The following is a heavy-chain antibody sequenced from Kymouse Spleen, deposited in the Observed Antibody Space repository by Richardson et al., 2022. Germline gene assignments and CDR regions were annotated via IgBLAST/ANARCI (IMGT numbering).Heavy chain of an antibody. CDR1: GGSFSGYY. D-gene: IGHD1-7*01. J-gene: IGHJ6*02. Sequence: QVQLQQWGAGLLKPSETLSLTCAVYGGSFSGYYWSWIRQPPGKGLEWIGEINHSGSTNYNPSLKSRVTISVDTSKNQFSLKLSSVTAADTAVYYCARGETGTTGYYYGMDVWGQGTTVTVSS. CDR3: ARGETGTTGYYYGMDV. CDR2: INHSGST. V-gene: IGHV4-34*01.